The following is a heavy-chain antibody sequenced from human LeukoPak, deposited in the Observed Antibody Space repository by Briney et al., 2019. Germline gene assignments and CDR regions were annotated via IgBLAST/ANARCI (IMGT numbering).Heavy chain of an antibody. CDR2: IYYSGST. Sequence: NASETLSLTCTVSGGSISSSSYYWGWIRQPPGKGLEWIGSIYYSGSTYYNPSLKSRVTISVDTSKNQFSLKLSSVTAADTAVYYCARDGLPMGGNSDWFDPWGQGTLVTVSS. D-gene: IGHD4-23*01. CDR1: GGSISSSSYY. V-gene: IGHV4-39*02. CDR3: ARDGLPMGGNSDWFDP. J-gene: IGHJ5*02.